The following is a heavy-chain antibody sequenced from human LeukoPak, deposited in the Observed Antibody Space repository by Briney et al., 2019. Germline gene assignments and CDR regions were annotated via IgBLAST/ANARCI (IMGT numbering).Heavy chain of an antibody. D-gene: IGHD3-16*01. CDR2: IFYDGTT. J-gene: IGHJ4*02. V-gene: IGHV4-39*07. Sequence: SETLSLTCAVSGGPIMTHPYYWGWIRQPPGKGLEWLGSIFYDGTTYYSPSLKSRVSVSADTSRNQFSLRLTSASAADTAVYYCVRSGVVLQTGFDFWGQGALVTVSS. CDR1: GGPIMTHPYY. CDR3: VRSGVVLQTGFDF.